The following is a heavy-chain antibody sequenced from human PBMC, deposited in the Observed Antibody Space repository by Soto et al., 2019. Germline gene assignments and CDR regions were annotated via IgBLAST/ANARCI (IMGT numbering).Heavy chain of an antibody. CDR3: AKVTPLNSSSWSWVYYYSYGMDV. Sequence: QVQLVESGGGVVQPGRSLRLSCAASGFTFSSYGMHWVRQAPGKGLEWVAVISYDGSNKYYADSVKGRFTISRDNSKNTLYLQMNSLRAEDTAVYYCAKVTPLNSSSWSWVYYYSYGMDVWGQGTTVTVSS. J-gene: IGHJ6*02. V-gene: IGHV3-30*18. CDR2: ISYDGSNK. D-gene: IGHD6-13*01. CDR1: GFTFSSYG.